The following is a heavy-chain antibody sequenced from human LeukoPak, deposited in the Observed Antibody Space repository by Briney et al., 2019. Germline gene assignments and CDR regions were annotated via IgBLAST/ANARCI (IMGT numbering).Heavy chain of an antibody. CDR1: GFTFTSSA. J-gene: IGHJ4*02. D-gene: IGHD6-13*01. CDR2: IVVGSSNT. CDR3: AAQSTQQLVLDY. V-gene: IGHV1-58*01. Sequence: ASVKVSCKASGFTFTSSAVQWVRQARGQRLEWIGWIVVGSSNTNYAQKFQERVTITRDMSTSTAYMELCSLRSEDTAVYYCAAQSTQQLVLDYWGQGTLVTVSS.